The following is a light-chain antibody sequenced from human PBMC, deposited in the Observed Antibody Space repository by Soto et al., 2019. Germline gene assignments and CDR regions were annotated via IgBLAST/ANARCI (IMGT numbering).Light chain of an antibody. J-gene: IGKJ4*01. CDR3: QQRSNWPT. V-gene: IGKV3-11*01. CDR1: QSVSRY. Sequence: EIVLTQSPATLSLSPGERATLSCRARQSVSRYLAWYQQKAGQAPRLLIYDTSNRATGIPARFSGSGSGTDFTLTISSLEPEDFAVYYCQQRSNWPTFGGGTKVEIK. CDR2: DTS.